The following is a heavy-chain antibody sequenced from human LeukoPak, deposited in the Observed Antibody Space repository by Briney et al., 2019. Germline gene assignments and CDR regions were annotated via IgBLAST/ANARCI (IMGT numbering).Heavy chain of an antibody. CDR2: IRYDGSNK. CDR3: VNNDYFAY. CDR1: GFTFSSHG. V-gene: IGHV3-30*02. D-gene: IGHD2-8*01. Sequence: QTGGSLRLSCAASGFTFSSHGMHWVRQAPGKGLEWVAFIRYDGSNKYYADSVKGRFTISRDISNNTVYLQMNSLRAEDTAVYYCVNNDYFAYWGQGTLVTVSS. J-gene: IGHJ4*02.